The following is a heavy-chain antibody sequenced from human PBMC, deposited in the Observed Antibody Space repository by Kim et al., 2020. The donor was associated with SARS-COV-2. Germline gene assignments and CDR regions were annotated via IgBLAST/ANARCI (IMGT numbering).Heavy chain of an antibody. J-gene: IGHJ4*02. Sequence: NPPLKSRLTISIDSSKKPFSLKLTAVTAADTAVYFCARERATGYYYYFDYWGQGTLVTVSS. D-gene: IGHD3-9*01. CDR3: ARERATGYYYYFDY. V-gene: IGHV4-31*02.